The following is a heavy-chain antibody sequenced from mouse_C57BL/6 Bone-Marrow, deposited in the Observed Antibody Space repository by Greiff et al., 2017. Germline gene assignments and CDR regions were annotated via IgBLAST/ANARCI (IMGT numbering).Heavy chain of an antibody. V-gene: IGHV3-8*01. CDR1: GYSITSYY. Sequence: EVQLQESGPGLAKPSQSLSLTCSVSGYSITSYYWNWVRQFPGNNLEYMGYISYSGSTYYYPALKSRISITRDTSKNQYYLQRSPVTTEDTATYCGGRRGGWYFDVWGTGTTVTVSS. CDR3: GRRGGWYFDV. CDR2: ISYSGST. J-gene: IGHJ1*03.